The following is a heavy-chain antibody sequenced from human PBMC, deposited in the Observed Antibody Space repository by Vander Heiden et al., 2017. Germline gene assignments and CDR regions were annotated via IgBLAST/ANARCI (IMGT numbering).Heavy chain of an antibody. CDR2: IKQDGGEK. CDR3: ARVGRSGNFDY. CDR1: GFTFIGPW. V-gene: IGHV3-7*01. D-gene: IGHD6-13*01. Sequence: EVQLVVSGVGLVQPGGSLGLSCAASGFTFIGPWWSWVRQAPGKGLEWVANIKQDGGEKVYVDSVKGRFTISRDNAKNSLYLQMSSLRAEDTAVYYCARVGRSGNFDYWGQGTLVTVSS. J-gene: IGHJ4*02.